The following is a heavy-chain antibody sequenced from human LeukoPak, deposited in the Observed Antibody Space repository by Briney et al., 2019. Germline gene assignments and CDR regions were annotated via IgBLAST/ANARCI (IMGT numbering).Heavy chain of an antibody. CDR2: IYYSGST. CDR3: ARRGIQLLSFDI. D-gene: IGHD5-18*01. J-gene: IGHJ3*02. CDR1: GGSISSYY. Sequence: SETLSLTCTVSGGSISSYYWSCIRQPPGKGLEWIGYIYYSGSTNYNPSLKSRVTISVDTSKNQFSLKLSSVTAADTAVYYCARRGIQLLSFDIWGQGTMVTVSS. V-gene: IGHV4-59*01.